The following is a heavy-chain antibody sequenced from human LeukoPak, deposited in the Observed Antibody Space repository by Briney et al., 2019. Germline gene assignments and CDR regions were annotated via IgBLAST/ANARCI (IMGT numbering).Heavy chain of an antibody. CDR1: GFTFSSYW. J-gene: IGHJ3*02. CDR2: IKQDGSEK. D-gene: IGHD3-10*01. Sequence: GGSLRLSCAASGFTFSSYWMSWVRQAPGKGLEWVANIKQDGSEKYYVDSVKGRFTISRDNAKNSLYLQMNSLRAEDTAVYYCARTMVRGVSDAFDIWGQGTMVTVSS. CDR3: ARTMVRGVSDAFDI. V-gene: IGHV3-7*01.